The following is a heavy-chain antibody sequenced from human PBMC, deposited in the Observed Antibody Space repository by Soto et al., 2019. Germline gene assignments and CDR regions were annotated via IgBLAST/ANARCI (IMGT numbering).Heavy chain of an antibody. CDR3: ARGIKYGDYSSWFDP. CDR2: MNPNSGNT. CDR1: GYTFTSYD. Sequence: QVQLVQSGAEVKKPGASVKVSCKASGYTFTSYDINWVRQATGQGFEYLGCMNPNSGNTGYVKKFQGRFTMTRDTSMGTVYMELRSLRSEDTALYSCARGIKYGDYSSWFDPWGPGTLVTVSS. V-gene: IGHV1-8*01. J-gene: IGHJ5*02. D-gene: IGHD4-17*01.